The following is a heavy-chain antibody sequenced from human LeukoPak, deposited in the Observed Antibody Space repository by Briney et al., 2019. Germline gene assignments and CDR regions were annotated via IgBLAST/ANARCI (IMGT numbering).Heavy chain of an antibody. CDR3: ARETYNDFSRWFDP. D-gene: IGHD3-3*01. CDR1: GGSISSDHYY. J-gene: IGHJ5*02. CDR2: IYYSGST. Sequence: SETLSLTCTVSGGSISSDHYYWSWIRQPPGKGLEWIGYIYYSGSTYYNPSLKSRVMFSVDTSKNQLSLKLTSVTAVDTAVYYCARETYNDFSRWFDPWGQGTLVTVSS. V-gene: IGHV4-30-4*08.